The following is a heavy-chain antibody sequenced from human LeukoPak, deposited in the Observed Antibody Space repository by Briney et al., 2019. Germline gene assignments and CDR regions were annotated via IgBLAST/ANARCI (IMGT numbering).Heavy chain of an antibody. Sequence: SETLSLTCTVSGGSINSGGHYWTWIRQHPGKGPECIGHIYYSGSPSYNPSLKSRVTISMDTSKNQFSLKLSSVTAADTAVYYCARGGMSADPFDVWGQGTMVTVSS. CDR1: GGSINSGGHY. CDR3: ARGGMSADPFDV. D-gene: IGHD3-3*01. V-gene: IGHV4-31*03. J-gene: IGHJ3*01. CDR2: IYYSGSP.